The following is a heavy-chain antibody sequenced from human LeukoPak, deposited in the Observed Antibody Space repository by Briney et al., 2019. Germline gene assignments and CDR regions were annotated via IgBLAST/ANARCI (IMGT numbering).Heavy chain of an antibody. V-gene: IGHV3-7*03. J-gene: IGHJ4*02. D-gene: IGHD6-19*01. CDR2: IKQDGSDR. Sequence: GGSLRLSCAASGFTFRNYWMSWVRQAPGTGLEWVANIKQDGSDRNYVTSVRGRFTISRDNAESSLYLQMNSLRVEDTAVYYCVRNLAVAGTCFDSWGQGTLVTVSS. CDR3: VRNLAVAGTCFDS. CDR1: GFTFRNYW.